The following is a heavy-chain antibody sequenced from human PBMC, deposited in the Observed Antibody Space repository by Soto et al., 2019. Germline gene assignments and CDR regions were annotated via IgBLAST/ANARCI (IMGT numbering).Heavy chain of an antibody. V-gene: IGHV4-39*01. D-gene: IGHD6-13*01. J-gene: IGHJ6*02. CDR3: ARHIGAGSSWPYYYYYGMDV. CDR1: GGSISSSSYY. CDR2: IYYSGST. Sequence: SETLSLTCTVSGGSISSSSYYWGWIRQPPGKGLEWIGSIYYSGSTYYNPSLKGRVTISVDTSKNQFSLKLSSVTAADTAVYYCARHIGAGSSWPYYYYYGMDVWGQGTTVTVSS.